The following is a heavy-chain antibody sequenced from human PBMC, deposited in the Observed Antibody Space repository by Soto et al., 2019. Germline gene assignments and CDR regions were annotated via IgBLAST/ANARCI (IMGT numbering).Heavy chain of an antibody. CDR3: ATVFDP. Sequence: EVQLVESGGGLVQPGGSLRVSCAASGFTLRSHRIHWVRQVPGKGLEWVSRIDTDGGGTSYADSVKGRFTISTDNAKNTVNLQMNGLRGEDTAVYYCATVFDPWGQGTLVTVSS. V-gene: IGHV3-74*01. CDR1: GFTLRSHR. J-gene: IGHJ5*02. CDR2: IDTDGGGT.